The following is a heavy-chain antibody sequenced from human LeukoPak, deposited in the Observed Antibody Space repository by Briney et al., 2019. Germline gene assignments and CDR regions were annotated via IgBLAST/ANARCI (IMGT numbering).Heavy chain of an antibody. Sequence: PGGSLRLSCAASGFTFSSYAMSWVRQAPGKGLEWVSAISGSGGSTYYADSVKGRFTISRDNSKNTLYLQMNSLRAEDTAVYYCAKDSLRYFDWFDAFDIWGQGTMVTVSS. CDR2: ISGSGGST. CDR1: GFTFSSYA. V-gene: IGHV3-23*01. CDR3: AKDSLRYFDWFDAFDI. D-gene: IGHD3-9*01. J-gene: IGHJ3*02.